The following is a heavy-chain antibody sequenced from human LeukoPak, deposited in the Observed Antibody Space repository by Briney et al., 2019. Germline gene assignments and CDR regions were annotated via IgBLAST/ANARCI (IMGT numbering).Heavy chain of an antibody. Sequence: GGSLRLSCAASGFTFSSYGMHWVRQAPGKGLEWVAFIRYDGSNKYYADSVKGRFTISRDNSKNTLYLQMNSLRAEDTAVYYCAKDGSGSYYGFDYWGQGTLVTVSS. CDR2: IRYDGSNK. J-gene: IGHJ4*02. D-gene: IGHD3-10*01. V-gene: IGHV3-30*02. CDR3: AKDGSGSYYGFDY. CDR1: GFTFSSYG.